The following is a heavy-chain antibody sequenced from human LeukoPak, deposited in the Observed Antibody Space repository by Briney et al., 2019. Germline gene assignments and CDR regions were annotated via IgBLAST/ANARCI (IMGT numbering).Heavy chain of an antibody. CDR2: IKRDGSAK. CDR3: ARSRRRELLRTYFDY. D-gene: IGHD1-26*01. CDR1: GFTFSSYW. J-gene: IGHJ4*02. Sequence: PGGSLRLSCAASGFTFSSYWMTWVRQAPGKGLEWVANIKRDGSAKYYADSVKSRFTISRDNSKNTLYLQMNSLRAEDTAVYYCARSRRRELLRTYFDYWGQGTLVTVSS. V-gene: IGHV3-7*01.